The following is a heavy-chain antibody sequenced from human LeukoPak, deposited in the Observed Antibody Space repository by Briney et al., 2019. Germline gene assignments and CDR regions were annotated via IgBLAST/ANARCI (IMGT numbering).Heavy chain of an antibody. CDR3: ARGYGSGSSSFDY. CDR2: SIGSGGST. D-gene: IGHD3-10*01. CDR1: GFTFSSYG. J-gene: IGHJ4*02. V-gene: IGHV3-23*01. Sequence: GGSLRLSCAASGFTFSSYGMSWVRQAPEKGLEWVSVSIGSGGSTYYADSVKGRFTISRDNKNTLYLQMNSLRAEDTAVYYCARGYGSGSSSFDYWGQGTLVTVSS.